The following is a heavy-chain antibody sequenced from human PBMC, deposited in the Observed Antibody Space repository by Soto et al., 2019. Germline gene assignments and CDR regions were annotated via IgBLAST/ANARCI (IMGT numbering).Heavy chain of an antibody. D-gene: IGHD3-10*01. Sequence: GGSLRLSCAASGFTFSSYAMHWVRQAPGKGLEWVAVISYDGSNKYYADSVKGRFTISRDNSKNTLYLQMNSLRAEDTAVYYCARDPSIYYGSGSYYDYWGQGTLVTVSS. CDR3: ARDPSIYYGSGSYYDY. CDR1: GFTFSSYA. J-gene: IGHJ4*02. V-gene: IGHV3-30-3*01. CDR2: ISYDGSNK.